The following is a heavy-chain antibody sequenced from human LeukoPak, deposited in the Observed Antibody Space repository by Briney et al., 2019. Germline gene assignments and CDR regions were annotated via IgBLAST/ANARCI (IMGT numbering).Heavy chain of an antibody. D-gene: IGHD2-2*01. J-gene: IGHJ1*01. Sequence: GRSLRLSCAASGFTFSRYAVHWVRQAPGKGLEWVAVISDDGSYTEYTDSVRGRIVISRDTSKNTVYLQMNSLRGEDTAVYYCARALGPEIPAATRYFQHWGQGTLVTVSS. CDR3: ARALGPEIPAATRYFQH. V-gene: IGHV3-30*10. CDR1: GFTFSRYA. CDR2: ISDDGSYT.